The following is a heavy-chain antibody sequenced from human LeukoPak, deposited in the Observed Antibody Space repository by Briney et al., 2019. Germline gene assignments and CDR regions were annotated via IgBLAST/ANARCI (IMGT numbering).Heavy chain of an antibody. V-gene: IGHV3-11*04. CDR2: ISSSGDAV. CDR3: ARAFLDGFDI. Sequence: PGGSLRLSCAASGFTFSDYFMTWIRLAPGKGLEWVSYISSSGDAVYHADSVKGRFTISRDNAKNSLYLQLNSLRAEDTAVYYCARAFLDGFDIWGQGTMVTVSS. CDR1: GFTFSDYF. J-gene: IGHJ3*02. D-gene: IGHD2/OR15-2a*01.